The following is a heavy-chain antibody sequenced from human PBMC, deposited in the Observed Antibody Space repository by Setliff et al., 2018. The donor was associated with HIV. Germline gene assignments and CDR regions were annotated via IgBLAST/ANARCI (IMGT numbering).Heavy chain of an antibody. D-gene: IGHD3-3*01. V-gene: IGHV4-34*01. Sequence: SETLSLTCAVYGASLSPYFWHWIRQSPGKGLEWIGEISHNGGFNYSPSLESRLTMSVDTPRNQVSLNLSAVTAADTAIYYCVRGANFYTPRKRIFDYWGPETLLVTVSS. CDR1: GASLSPYF. CDR3: VRGANFYTPRKRIFDY. CDR2: ISHNGGF. J-gene: IGHJ4*03.